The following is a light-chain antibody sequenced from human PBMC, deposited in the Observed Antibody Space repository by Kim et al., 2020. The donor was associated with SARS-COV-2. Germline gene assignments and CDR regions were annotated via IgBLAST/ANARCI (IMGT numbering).Light chain of an antibody. Sequence: LTQPASVSGSPGQSITISCTGTSSDVGNYDYVSWYQQHPGKAPKLMVYDVSNRPSGVSYRFSGSKSGNTASLTISGLQAEDEADYYCSSYTSSNTWVFGGGTQLTVL. J-gene: IGLJ3*02. CDR1: SSDVGNYDY. CDR3: SSYTSSNTWV. V-gene: IGLV2-14*03. CDR2: DVS.